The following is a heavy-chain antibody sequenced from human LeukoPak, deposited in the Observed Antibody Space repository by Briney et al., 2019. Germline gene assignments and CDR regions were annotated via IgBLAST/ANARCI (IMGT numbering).Heavy chain of an antibody. CDR1: GYTFTGYY. Sequence: GASVTVSCKASGYTFTGYYMHWVRQAPGQGLEWMGRIIPILGIANYAQKFQGRVTITADKSTSTAYMELSGLKSEDTAVYYCARVNLRGSQYNWFDPWGQGTLVTVSS. J-gene: IGHJ5*02. D-gene: IGHD1-1*01. CDR3: ARVNLRGSQYNWFDP. CDR2: IIPILGIA. V-gene: IGHV1-69*04.